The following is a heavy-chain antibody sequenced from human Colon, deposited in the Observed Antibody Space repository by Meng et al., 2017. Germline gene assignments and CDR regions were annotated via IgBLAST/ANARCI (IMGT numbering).Heavy chain of an antibody. Sequence: QVTLQGSGPGLVSPSETLSLTCTVSGGSVSSGSYYWSWIRQPPGKGLEWIGYIYYTGSTNYNPSLKSRVTISVDTSKNQFSLKLSSVTAADTAVYYCARGPLDYWGQGTLVTVSS. V-gene: IGHV4-61*01. CDR1: GGSVSSGSYY. CDR2: IYYTGST. CDR3: ARGPLDY. J-gene: IGHJ4*02.